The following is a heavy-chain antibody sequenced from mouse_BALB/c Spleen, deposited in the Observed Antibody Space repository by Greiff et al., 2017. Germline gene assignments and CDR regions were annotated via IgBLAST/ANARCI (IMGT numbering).Heavy chain of an antibody. J-gene: IGHJ4*01. V-gene: IGHV9-3-1*01. CDR3: ASMGITLGDY. CDR1: GYTFTNYG. D-gene: IGHD2-13*01. CDR2: INTYTGEP. Sequence: VESGPELKKPGETVKISCKASGYTFTNYGMNWVKQAPGKGLKWMGWINTYTGEPTYADDFKGRFAFSLETSASTAYLQINNLKNEDTATYFCASMGITLGDYWGQGTSVTVSS.